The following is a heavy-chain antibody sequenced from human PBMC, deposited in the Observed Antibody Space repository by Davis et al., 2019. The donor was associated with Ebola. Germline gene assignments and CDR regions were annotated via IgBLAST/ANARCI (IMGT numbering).Heavy chain of an antibody. Sequence: GESLKISCAASGFTFRDYAMSWVRQAPGKGLEWVSATSGSGGNIYYADSVKGRFTISRDNAKNSLYLQMNSLRAEDTAVYYCARDREDYSSGFSFGFDYWGQGTLVTVSS. J-gene: IGHJ4*02. V-gene: IGHV3-23*01. CDR3: ARDREDYSSGFSFGFDY. CDR1: GFTFRDYA. CDR2: TSGSGGNI. D-gene: IGHD6-19*01.